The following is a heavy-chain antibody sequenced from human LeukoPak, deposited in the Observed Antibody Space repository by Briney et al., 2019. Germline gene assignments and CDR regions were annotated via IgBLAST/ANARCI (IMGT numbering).Heavy chain of an antibody. V-gene: IGHV3-23*01. CDR1: GFTFSAYA. CDR2: ISGSGVRT. CDR3: VKDRYDSSGYYFDY. J-gene: IGHJ4*02. Sequence: GGSLRLSCAASGFTFSAYAMSWVRQAPGKGLEWVSDISGSGVRTYYADSVKGRITISRDNSKNTLYLQMNSLRVEDTAVYYCVKDRYDSSGYYFDYWGQGTLVTVSS. D-gene: IGHD3-22*01.